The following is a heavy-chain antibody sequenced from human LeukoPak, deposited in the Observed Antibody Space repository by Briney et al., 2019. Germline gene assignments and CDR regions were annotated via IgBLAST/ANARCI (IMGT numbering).Heavy chain of an antibody. V-gene: IGHV4-59*01. Sequence: SETLSLTCTVSGGSITSYYWTWIRQPPGKGLEWIGYIYYSGTTNFNPSLKSRVTMSVDTSRNHFSLQLSSVTAADTALYYCARATTAYCTGGICPNFDFWGQGTLVTVSS. J-gene: IGHJ4*02. CDR3: ARATTAYCTGGICPNFDF. CDR2: IYYSGTT. D-gene: IGHD2-8*02. CDR1: GGSITSYY.